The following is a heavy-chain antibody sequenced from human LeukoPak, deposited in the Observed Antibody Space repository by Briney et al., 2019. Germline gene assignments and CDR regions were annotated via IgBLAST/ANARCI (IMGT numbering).Heavy chain of an antibody. D-gene: IGHD3-16*02. V-gene: IGHV1-69*01. Sequence: GSSVKVSCKASGGTFSSYAISWVRQAPGQGLEWMGGIIPIFGTANYAQKFQGRVTITADESTSTAYMALSSLRSEDTAVYYCARAFYDYVWGSYREIDYWGQGTLVTVSS. CDR1: GGTFSSYA. CDR3: ARAFYDYVWGSYREIDY. J-gene: IGHJ4*02. CDR2: IIPIFGTA.